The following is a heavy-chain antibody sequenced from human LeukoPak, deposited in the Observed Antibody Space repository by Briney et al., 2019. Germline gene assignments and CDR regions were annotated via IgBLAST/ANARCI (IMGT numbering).Heavy chain of an antibody. CDR2: ISGDSSYK. D-gene: IGHD6-19*01. Sequence: PGGSLRLSCAASGFTFSSHSINWVRQASGKGVEWVSSISGDSSYKYYADSVRGRFTISRDNAKNSMYLQMTSLRAEDTAMYYCARGPGIAVAPLQHWGQGTLVTVSS. CDR3: ARGPGIAVAPLQH. J-gene: IGHJ1*01. CDR1: GFTFSSHS. V-gene: IGHV3-21*01.